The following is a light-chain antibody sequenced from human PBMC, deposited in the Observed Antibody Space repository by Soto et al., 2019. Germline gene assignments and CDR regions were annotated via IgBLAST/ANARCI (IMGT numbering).Light chain of an antibody. CDR2: GAS. J-gene: IGKJ3*01. V-gene: IGKV3-20*01. Sequence: EVVLTQSPGTLSLSPGERATLSFRASQSVTSNYLAWYQQKAGQTPRLLIYGASSRATGIPDRFSGSGSATDFTLKISRLEPEDFAVYYCQQYGGVPFTFGPGTKVEIK. CDR3: QQYGGVPFT. CDR1: QSVTSNY.